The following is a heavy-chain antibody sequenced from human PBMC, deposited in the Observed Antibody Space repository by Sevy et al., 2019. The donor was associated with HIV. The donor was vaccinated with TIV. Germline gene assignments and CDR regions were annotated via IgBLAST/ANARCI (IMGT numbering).Heavy chain of an antibody. V-gene: IGHV1-69*13. CDR1: GGTFSSYA. Sequence: ASVKVSCKASGGTFSSYAISWVRQAPGQGLEWMGGIIPIFGTANYAQKFQGRVTITADESTSTAYMELSSLRSEDTAVYYCARQRMVYAQYYYYGMDVWGQGTTVTASS. J-gene: IGHJ6*02. CDR3: ARQRMVYAQYYYYGMDV. CDR2: IIPIFGTA. D-gene: IGHD2-8*01.